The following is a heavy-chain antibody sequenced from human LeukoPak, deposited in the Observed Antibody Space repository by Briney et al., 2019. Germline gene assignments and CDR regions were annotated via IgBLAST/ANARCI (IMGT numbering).Heavy chain of an antibody. J-gene: IGHJ4*02. D-gene: IGHD1-26*01. CDR2: MWDDKSNK. V-gene: IGHV3-33*01. CDR3: ARGRSGSYPPGIY. Sequence: TGGSLRLSCAASGFTVSSYDMHWVRQAPGKGLEWVAVMWDDKSNKYYADSVKGRFTISRDSSKNTLYLQMNNLGAEDTAMYYCARGRSGSYPPGIYWGQGTLVTVSS. CDR1: GFTVSSYD.